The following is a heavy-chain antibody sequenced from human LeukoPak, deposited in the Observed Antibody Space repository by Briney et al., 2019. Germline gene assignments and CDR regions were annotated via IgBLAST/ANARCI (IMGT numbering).Heavy chain of an antibody. D-gene: IGHD2-21*01. Sequence: SETLSLTCTVSGGSISSHYWSWIRQPAGKGLEWIGRFYTSGSTNFNPSLKSRVTMSVDTSKNQFSLKLSSVTAADTAVYYCARDKRGYSFDYWGLGTLVTVSS. CDR1: GGSISSHY. V-gene: IGHV4-4*07. CDR2: FYTSGST. CDR3: ARDKRGYSFDY. J-gene: IGHJ4*02.